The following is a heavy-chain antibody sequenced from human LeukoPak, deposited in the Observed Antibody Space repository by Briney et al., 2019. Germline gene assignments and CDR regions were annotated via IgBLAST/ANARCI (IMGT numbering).Heavy chain of an antibody. V-gene: IGHV3-30*18. CDR2: ISFAGNGE. CDR3: AKDEVVRYCSSTSCYSRFDY. J-gene: IGHJ4*02. Sequence: GGSLRLSCAASGFNFSNYAMHWVRQAPGKGLEWVAVISFAGNGEFYADSVKGRFTISRDNSKNTLYLQMNSLRPEDTAMYYCAKDEVVRYCSSTSCYSRFDYWGQGTLVTVSS. CDR1: GFNFSNYA. D-gene: IGHD2-2*02.